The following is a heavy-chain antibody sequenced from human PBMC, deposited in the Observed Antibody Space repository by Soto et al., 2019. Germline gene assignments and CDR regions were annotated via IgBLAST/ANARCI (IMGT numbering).Heavy chain of an antibody. J-gene: IGHJ4*02. CDR1: GFTFSSYG. V-gene: IGHV3-33*01. CDR3: ARGSGYYDSSGYYSLDY. Sequence: QVQLVESGGGVVQPGRSLRLSCAASGFTFSSYGMHWVRQAPGKGLEWVAVIRYDGSNKYYADSVKGRFTISRDNSKNTLYLQMNSLRAEDTAVYYCARGSGYYDSSGYYSLDYWGQGTLVTVSS. CDR2: IRYDGSNK. D-gene: IGHD3-22*01.